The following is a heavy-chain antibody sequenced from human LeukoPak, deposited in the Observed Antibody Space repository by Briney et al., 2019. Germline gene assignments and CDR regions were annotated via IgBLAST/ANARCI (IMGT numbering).Heavy chain of an antibody. V-gene: IGHV4-38-2*01. Sequence: PSETLSLTCAVSGYSISSGYYWGWIRQPPGKGLEWIGSIYHSGTTYYNPSLMSRVTISVDTSKNRFSLKVTSVTAADTAVYYCARSGSGSDYYFYYMDVWGKGTTVTVSS. D-gene: IGHD3-10*01. CDR2: IYHSGTT. CDR1: GYSISSGYY. J-gene: IGHJ6*03. CDR3: ARSGSGSDYYFYYMDV.